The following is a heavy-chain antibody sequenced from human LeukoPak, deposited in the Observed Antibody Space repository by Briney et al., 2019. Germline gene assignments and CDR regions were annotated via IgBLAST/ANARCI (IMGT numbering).Heavy chain of an antibody. CDR1: GFTFSSYA. Sequence: GSLRLSCAASGFTFSSYAMSWVRQAPGKGLEWIGEINHSGSTNYNPSLKSRVTISVDTSKNQFSLKLSSVTAADTAVYYCARSRDYYDSSGAAFDIWGQGTMATVSS. J-gene: IGHJ3*02. CDR3: ARSRDYYDSSGAAFDI. V-gene: IGHV4-34*01. CDR2: INHSGST. D-gene: IGHD3-22*01.